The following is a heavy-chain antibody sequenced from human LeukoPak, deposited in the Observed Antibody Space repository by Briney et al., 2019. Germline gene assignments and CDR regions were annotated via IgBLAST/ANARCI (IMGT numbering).Heavy chain of an antibody. CDR3: AKGIVGATKVFDY. CDR2: ISGSGGST. D-gene: IGHD1-26*01. V-gene: IGHV3-23*01. CDR1: GFTFSSYA. J-gene: IGHJ4*02. Sequence: PGGSLRLSCAASGFTFSSYAMSWVRRAPGKGLEWVSAISGSGGSTYYADSVKGRFTISRDNSKNTLYLQMNSLRAEDTAVYYCAKGIVGATKVFDYWGQGTLVTVSS.